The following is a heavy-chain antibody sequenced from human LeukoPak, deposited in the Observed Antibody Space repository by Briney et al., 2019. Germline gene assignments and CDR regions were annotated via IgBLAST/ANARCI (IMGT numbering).Heavy chain of an antibody. CDR2: IYPGDSDT. D-gene: IGHD6-13*01. J-gene: IGHJ6*02. V-gene: IGHV5-51*01. CDR3: ATIVVAAAGRGYYYYGMDV. CDR1: GYSLASFW. Sequence: GESLKISCKGSGYSLASFWIGWVRQMPGKGLEWMGIIYPGDSDTRYSPSFQGQVTISADKSISTTYVQWSSLRASDSAMYYCATIVVAAAGRGYYYYGMDVWGQGTTVTVSS.